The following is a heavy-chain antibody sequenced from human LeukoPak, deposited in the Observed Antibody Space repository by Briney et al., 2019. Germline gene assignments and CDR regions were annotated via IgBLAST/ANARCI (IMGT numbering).Heavy chain of an antibody. J-gene: IGHJ4*02. CDR2: IYYSGST. D-gene: IGHD3-22*01. CDR3: ARGEGYYDSSGYTSGYFDY. Sequence: KPSQTLSLTCTVSGGSIGSGGYYWSWIRQHPGKGLEWIGYIYYSGSTHYNPSLKSRVTISVDTSKNQFSLKLSSVTAADTAVYYCARGEGYYDSSGYTSGYFDYWGQGTLVTVSS. CDR1: GGSIGSGGYY. V-gene: IGHV4-31*03.